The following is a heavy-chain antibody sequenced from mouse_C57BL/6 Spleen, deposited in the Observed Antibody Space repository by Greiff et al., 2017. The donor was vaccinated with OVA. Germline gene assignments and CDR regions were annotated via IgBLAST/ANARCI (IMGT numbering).Heavy chain of an antibody. CDR2: ICCGGGYT. CDR1: GSTFSSYA. Sequence: DVMLVQSGDGLVKPGGSVKLSCAASGSTFSSYAMSWFRQTPEQRLEWVAYICCGGGYTYYADTVKGRFTFSRDKAKNTLYMQMSGLKSEDTAMYYCTRDRANWDPYFEVWGTGTTVAVSS. J-gene: IGHJ1*03. CDR3: TRDRANWDPYFEV. V-gene: IGHV5-9-1*02. D-gene: IGHD4-1*01.